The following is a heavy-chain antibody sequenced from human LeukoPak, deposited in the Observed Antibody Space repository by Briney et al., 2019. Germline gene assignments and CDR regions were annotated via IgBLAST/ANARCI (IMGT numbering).Heavy chain of an antibody. V-gene: IGHV4-39*01. Sequence: PSETLSLTCTVSGGSISSSSYYWGWIRQPPGKGLEWIGSIYYSGSTYYNPSLKSRVTISVDTSKNQFSLKLSSVTAADTAVYYCARPRFLEWPKPHKTGAVYYYYGMDVWGQGTTVTVSS. J-gene: IGHJ6*02. D-gene: IGHD3-3*01. CDR1: GGSISSSSYY. CDR3: ARPRFLEWPKPHKTGAVYYYYGMDV. CDR2: IYYSGST.